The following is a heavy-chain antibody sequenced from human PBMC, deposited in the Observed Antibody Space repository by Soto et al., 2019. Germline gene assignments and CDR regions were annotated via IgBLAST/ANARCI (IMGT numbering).Heavy chain of an antibody. Sequence: RGESLKISCKGSGYSFTNYWIDWVRQMPGKGLVWMGIMYLGDSDTRYSPSFQGQVTISADKSISTAYLHWSSLKASDTAMYYCARVVDTSMAIDYWGQGTLVTVSS. CDR1: GYSFTNYW. J-gene: IGHJ4*02. CDR2: MYLGDSDT. CDR3: ARVVDTSMAIDY. V-gene: IGHV5-51*01. D-gene: IGHD5-18*01.